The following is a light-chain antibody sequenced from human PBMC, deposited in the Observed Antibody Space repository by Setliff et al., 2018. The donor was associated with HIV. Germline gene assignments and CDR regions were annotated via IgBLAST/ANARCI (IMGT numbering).Light chain of an antibody. CDR1: NSDIGSYNF. V-gene: IGLV2-14*01. Sequence: QSALTQPASVSGSPGQSITISCTGSNSDIGSYNFVSWYQHHPGKAPKLMIYEVSNRPSGVSSRFSASKSGNTASLTISGLQTEDEADYYCSSYTNITTRVFGTGTKV. CDR2: EVS. J-gene: IGLJ1*01. CDR3: SSYTNITTRV.